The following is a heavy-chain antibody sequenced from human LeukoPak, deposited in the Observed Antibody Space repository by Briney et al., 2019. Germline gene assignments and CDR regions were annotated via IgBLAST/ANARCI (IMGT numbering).Heavy chain of an antibody. CDR1: GFAFSSYN. V-gene: IGHV3-21*01. CDR3: VRGGWNYDFAFDI. J-gene: IGHJ3*02. D-gene: IGHD1-7*01. Sequence: GGSLRLSCAASGFAFSSYNIKWVRQAPGKGLEWVSSISSSSIYMYYADSVRGRFTISRDNANNSLYLHMNSLRAEDTAVYYCVRGGWNYDFAFDIWGQGTMVTVSS. CDR2: ISSSSIYM.